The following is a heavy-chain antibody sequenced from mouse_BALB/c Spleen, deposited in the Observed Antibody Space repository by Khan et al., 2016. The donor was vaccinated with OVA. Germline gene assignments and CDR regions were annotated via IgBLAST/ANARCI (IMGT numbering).Heavy chain of an antibody. CDR3: ARDGYYYALDY. J-gene: IGHJ4*01. D-gene: IGHD2-3*01. CDR1: GYSFNGYY. CDR2: ISCYNGAS. Sequence: LVKAGASVKISCKASGYSFNGYYIHWVKQSHGKSLEWIGYISCYNGASSSSQKFKGKAPFTAHTSSTTAYMQLNSLTSEDSAVYYCARDGYYYALDYWGQGTSVTVAS. V-gene: IGHV1S34*01.